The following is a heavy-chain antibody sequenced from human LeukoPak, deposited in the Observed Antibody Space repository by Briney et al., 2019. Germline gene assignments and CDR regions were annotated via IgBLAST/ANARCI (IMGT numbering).Heavy chain of an antibody. CDR3: ARSALGYDGAFDI. CDR1: GFSLSTRGMG. J-gene: IGHJ3*02. D-gene: IGHD7-27*01. CDR2: IDWDDDK. Sequence: SGPALVKPTQTLTLTCTFSGFSLSTRGMGASWIRQPPGKALEWLARIDWDDDKFYSTSLKTRLTISKDTSKNQVVLTMTNMDPVDTATYYCARSALGYDGAFDIWGQGTMVTVSS. V-gene: IGHV2-70*04.